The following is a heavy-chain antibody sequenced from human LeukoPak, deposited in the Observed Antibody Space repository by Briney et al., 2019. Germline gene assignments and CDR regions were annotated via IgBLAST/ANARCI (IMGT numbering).Heavy chain of an antibody. CDR1: GYTFTSFW. J-gene: IGHJ4*02. D-gene: IGHD2-2*01. Sequence: GESLQISCKGSGYTFTSFWIGWVRRMPGKGREWMGIIYPGDSDTRYSSSFQGQVTISADKSISTAYLQWSSLKASDTAMYYCARRLSSTPLYDFWGQGTLVTVSS. CDR2: IYPGDSDT. V-gene: IGHV5-51*01. CDR3: ARRLSSTPLYDF.